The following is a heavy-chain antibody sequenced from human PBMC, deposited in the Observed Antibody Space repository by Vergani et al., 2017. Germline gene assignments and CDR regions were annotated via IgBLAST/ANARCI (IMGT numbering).Heavy chain of an antibody. Sequence: QVQLVQSGAEVKKPGSSVKVSCKASGGTFSSYAISWVRQAPGQGLEWMGGIIPIFGTANYAQKFQGRVTIAADESTSTAYMELSSLRSEDTAVYYCARGERIVVVITGDYYDGMDVWGQGTTVTVSS. V-gene: IGHV1-69*01. CDR3: ARGERIVVVITGDYYDGMDV. J-gene: IGHJ6*02. CDR1: GGTFSSYA. D-gene: IGHD3-22*01. CDR2: IIPIFGTA.